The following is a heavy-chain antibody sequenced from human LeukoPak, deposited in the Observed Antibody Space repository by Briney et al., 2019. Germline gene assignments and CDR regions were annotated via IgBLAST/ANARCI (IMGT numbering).Heavy chain of an antibody. V-gene: IGHV3-23*01. CDR2: ISGSGGST. CDR1: GFTFSSYA. J-gene: IGHJ4*02. Sequence: GGSLRLSCAASGFTFSSYAVSWVRQAPGKGLEWVSAISGSGGSTYYADSVKGRFTISRDNSKNTLYLQMNSLRAEDTAVYYCAKVQGRYCSGGSCLNDYWGQGTLVTVSS. D-gene: IGHD2-15*01. CDR3: AKVQGRYCSGGSCLNDY.